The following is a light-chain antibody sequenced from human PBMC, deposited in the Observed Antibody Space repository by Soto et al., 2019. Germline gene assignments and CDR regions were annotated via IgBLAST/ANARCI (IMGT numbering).Light chain of an antibody. Sequence: DIQMTQSPSSLSAFVGDRITITCRASQSFGNYLNWYQQKPETAPKLLIYAGSSLQTGVPSRVSGSGSGTVFTLTITSLQPEDFATYYCQQSYTTPYTFGQGTKLEI. CDR1: QSFGNY. CDR3: QQSYTTPYT. J-gene: IGKJ2*01. V-gene: IGKV1-39*01. CDR2: AGS.